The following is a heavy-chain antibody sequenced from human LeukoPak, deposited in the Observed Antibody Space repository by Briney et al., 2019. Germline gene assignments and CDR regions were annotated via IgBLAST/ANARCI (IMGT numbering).Heavy chain of an antibody. J-gene: IGHJ4*02. Sequence: SETLSLTCTVSGGSISSSSYYWGSIRQPPGKGLEWIGSIYYSGSTYYNPSLKSRVTISVDTSKNQFSLKLSSVTAADTAVYYCAAYSGYDYDEYYFDYWGQGTLVTVSS. V-gene: IGHV4-39*01. D-gene: IGHD5-12*01. CDR1: GGSISSSSYY. CDR2: IYYSGST. CDR3: AAYSGYDYDEYYFDY.